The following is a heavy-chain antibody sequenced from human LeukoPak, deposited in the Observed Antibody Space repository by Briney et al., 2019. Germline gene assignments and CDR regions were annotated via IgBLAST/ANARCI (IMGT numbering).Heavy chain of an antibody. CDR1: GYTFTGYY. J-gene: IGHJ4*02. CDR2: INPNTGDT. CDR3: ARSRRVGNGEYPDY. Sequence: ASVKVSCKASGYTFTGYYMHWVRKTPGQGLEWMGWINPNTGDTNYGRKFQGRVTMSRDTSINTAYMELRSLRSDDTAVYYCARSRRVGNGEYPDYWGQGTLVTVSS. D-gene: IGHD3-10*01. V-gene: IGHV1-2*02.